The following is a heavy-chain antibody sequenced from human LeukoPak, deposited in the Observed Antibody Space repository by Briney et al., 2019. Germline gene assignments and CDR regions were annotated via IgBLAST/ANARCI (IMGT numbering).Heavy chain of an antibody. V-gene: IGHV3-33*01. D-gene: IGHD2-8*01. Sequence: PGGSLRLSCAASGFTFSSHGIHWVRQAPGKGLEWVGVIWYDGSKEYYTDSVKGRFTISRDNSKNIAFLQMNSLRAEDSAVYCCARITGMYYQIDYWGQGTPVIVSS. J-gene: IGHJ4*02. CDR3: ARITGMYYQIDY. CDR1: GFTFSSHG. CDR2: IWYDGSKE.